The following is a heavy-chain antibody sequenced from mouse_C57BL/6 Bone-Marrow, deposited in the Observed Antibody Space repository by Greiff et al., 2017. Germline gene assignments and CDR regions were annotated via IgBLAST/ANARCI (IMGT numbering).Heavy chain of an antibody. J-gene: IGHJ3*01. V-gene: IGHV1-63*01. CDR2: IYPGGGYT. CDR3: ARSGDYRWFAY. CDR1: GYTFTNYW. Sequence: QVQLQQPGAELVRPGTSVKMSCKASGYTFTNYWIGWAKQRPGHGLEWIGDIYPGGGYTNYNEKFKGKATLTADTSSSTAYMQFSSLTSEDSAICYCARSGDYRWFAYWGQGTLVTVSA. D-gene: IGHD2-4*01.